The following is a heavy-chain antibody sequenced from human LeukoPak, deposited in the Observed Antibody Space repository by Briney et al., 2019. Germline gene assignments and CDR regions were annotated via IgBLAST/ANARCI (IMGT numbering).Heavy chain of an antibody. CDR2: ISSSSSTI. Sequence: LSGGSLRLSCAASGFTFSSYSMNWVRQAPGKGLEWVSYISSSSSTIYYADSVKGRFTISRDNAKNSLYLQMNSLRAEDTAVYYCARAVGGSSWLVNAFDIWGQGTMVTVSS. J-gene: IGHJ3*02. V-gene: IGHV3-48*01. D-gene: IGHD6-13*01. CDR3: ARAVGGSSWLVNAFDI. CDR1: GFTFSSYS.